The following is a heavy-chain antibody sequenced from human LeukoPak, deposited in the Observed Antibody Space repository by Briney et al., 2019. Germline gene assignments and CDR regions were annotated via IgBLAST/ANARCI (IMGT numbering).Heavy chain of an antibody. V-gene: IGHV4-4*09. D-gene: IGHD3-22*01. CDR1: GGSISSDY. J-gene: IGHJ4*02. Sequence: SETLSLTCTVYGGSISSDYWSWIRQPPGRGLEWIGYIYTDGSTNYNTSLKSRVPIPVDTSKNQFALKLSSVTAADTAVYYCAKSYYDYSTYYSYYFNLWGQGALVTVSS. CDR3: AKSYYDYSTYYSYYFNL. CDR2: IYTDGST.